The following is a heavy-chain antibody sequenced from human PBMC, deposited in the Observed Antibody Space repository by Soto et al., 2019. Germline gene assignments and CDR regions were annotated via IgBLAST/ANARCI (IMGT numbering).Heavy chain of an antibody. CDR3: ASGYCSGGSCYSRYFQH. D-gene: IGHD2-15*01. CDR2: IIPIFGTA. J-gene: IGHJ1*01. CDR1: GGTFSSYA. Sequence: GASVKVSCKASGGTFSSYAISWVRQAPGQGLEWMGGIIPIFGTANYAQKFQGRVTITADESTSTAYMELSSLRSEDTAVYYCASGYCSGGSCYSRYFQHWGQGTLVTAPQ. V-gene: IGHV1-69*13.